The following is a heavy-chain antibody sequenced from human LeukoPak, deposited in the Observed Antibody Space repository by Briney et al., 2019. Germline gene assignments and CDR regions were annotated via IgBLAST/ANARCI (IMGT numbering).Heavy chain of an antibody. CDR2: ISGSGGST. CDR3: EKDSVVADDY. D-gene: IGHD2-15*01. CDR1: GFTFSSYA. V-gene: IGHV3-23*01. J-gene: IGHJ4*02. Sequence: GGSLRLSCAASGFTFSSYAMSWVRQAPGKGLEWVSAISGSGGSTYYADSVKGRFTISRDNPKNTLYLQMNRLSAEDTAVYYCEKDSVVADDYWGQGTLVPVSS.